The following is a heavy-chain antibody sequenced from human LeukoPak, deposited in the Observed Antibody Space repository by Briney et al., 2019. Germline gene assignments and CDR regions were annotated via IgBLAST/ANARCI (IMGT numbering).Heavy chain of an antibody. CDR1: GGSISSSSYY. J-gene: IGHJ4*02. V-gene: IGHV4-39*01. CDR3: ARHFGRIVVYFDY. Sequence: KPSETLSLICTVSGGSISSSSYYWGWIRQPPGKGLEWIGSFYYSGSTYYNPSLKSRVTISVDTSKNQFSLKLSSVTAADTAVYYCARHFGRIVVYFDYWGQGTLVTVSS. CDR2: FYYSGST. D-gene: IGHD1-26*01.